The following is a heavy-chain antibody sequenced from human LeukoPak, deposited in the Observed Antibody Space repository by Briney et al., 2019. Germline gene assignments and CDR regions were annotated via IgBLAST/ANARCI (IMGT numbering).Heavy chain of an antibody. D-gene: IGHD3-10*01. Sequence: ASVKVSCKASGYTFTGYYMHWVRQAPGQGPEWMGWINPNSGGTNYAQKFQGRVTMTRDTSISTAYMELSRLRSDDTAVYYCARSRTGSGFLFDYWGQGTLVTVSS. CDR2: INPNSGGT. V-gene: IGHV1-2*02. CDR3: ARSRTGSGFLFDY. J-gene: IGHJ4*02. CDR1: GYTFTGYY.